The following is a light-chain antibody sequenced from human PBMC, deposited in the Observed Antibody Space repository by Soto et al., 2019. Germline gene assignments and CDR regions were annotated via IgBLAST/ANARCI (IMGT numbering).Light chain of an antibody. Sequence: DIPMTQSPSSLSASVGDTVTITCRPSQPIASYLNWYQQKPGKAPKLLIYASSLQSGVPSRFRGSGSGIDFTLTISSLQPEDFATYYCQQSYSSPPTFGQGTNVKI. CDR2: AS. CDR3: QQSYSSPPT. V-gene: IGKV1-39*01. J-gene: IGKJ1*01. CDR1: QPIASY.